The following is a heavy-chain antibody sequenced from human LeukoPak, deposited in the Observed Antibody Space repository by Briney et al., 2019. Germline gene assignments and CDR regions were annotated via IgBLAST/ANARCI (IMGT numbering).Heavy chain of an antibody. CDR2: INPNSGGT. J-gene: IGHJ3*02. CDR3: ARARHDFWSGYPYDAFDI. CDR1: GYTFTGYY. V-gene: IGHV1-2*02. D-gene: IGHD3-3*01. Sequence: GASVKVSCKASGYTFTGYYMHWVRQAPGQGLEWMGWINPNSGGTNYAQKFQGRVTMTRDTSISTAYMELSRLRSDDTAVYYCARARHDFWSGYPYDAFDIWGQGTMVTVSS.